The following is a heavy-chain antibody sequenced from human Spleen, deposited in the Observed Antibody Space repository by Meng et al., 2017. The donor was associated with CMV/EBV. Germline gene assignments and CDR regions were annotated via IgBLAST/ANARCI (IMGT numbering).Heavy chain of an antibody. D-gene: IGHD5-24*01. V-gene: IGHV3-74*01. CDR2: INGDGSST. J-gene: IGHJ4*02. Sequence: QCVESRGGLVQPGGSLRLSWAASGFIFSSYWMHWVRQAPGKGLVWVSRINGDGSSTSYADSVKGRFTISRDNAKNTVYLEMNSLRAEDTAVYYCTSNGRYLQYTLDYWGQGILVTVSS. CDR1: GFIFSSYW. CDR3: TSNGRYLQYTLDY.